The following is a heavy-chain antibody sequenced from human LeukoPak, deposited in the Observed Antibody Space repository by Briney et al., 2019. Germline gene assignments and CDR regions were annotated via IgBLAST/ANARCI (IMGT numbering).Heavy chain of an antibody. Sequence: SVKVSCKASGGTFSSYAISWVRQAPGQGLEWMGGIIPIFGTANYAQKFQGRVTITADESTSTAYMELSSLRSEDTAVYYCARSGGYGSGISYWGQGTLVTVSS. CDR2: IIPIFGTA. CDR1: GGTFSSYA. CDR3: ARSGGYGSGISY. D-gene: IGHD3-10*01. V-gene: IGHV1-69*13. J-gene: IGHJ4*02.